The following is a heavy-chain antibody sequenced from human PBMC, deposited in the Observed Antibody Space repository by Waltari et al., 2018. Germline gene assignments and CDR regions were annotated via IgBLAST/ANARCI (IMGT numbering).Heavy chain of an antibody. CDR1: GFPFSNYG. CDR2: ITGDGAYT. D-gene: IGHD1-7*01. V-gene: IGHV3-23*01. J-gene: IGHJ4*02. Sequence: EVQLWESGGGLEQPGGSLRRSCSASGFPFSNYGMNWVSQAPGKGLKWVSSITGDGAYTYYTDSVKGRFIVSRDNSKNTVYLQMNSLRAEDTAVYFCTKWAETTKAYFDDWGQGILVTVAS. CDR3: TKWAETTKAYFDD.